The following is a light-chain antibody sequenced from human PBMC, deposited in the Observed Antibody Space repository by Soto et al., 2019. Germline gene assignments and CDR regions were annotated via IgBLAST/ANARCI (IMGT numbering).Light chain of an antibody. CDR1: QSVSSRY. CDR2: GAS. CDR3: QQYNNWLTWT. V-gene: IGKV3-15*01. Sequence: EIVLTQSPGTLSLSPGERATLSCRASQSVSSRYLAWYQQKPGQAPRLLIYGASTRATGIPARFSGSGSGTEFTLTISSLQSEDFAVYYCQQYNNWLTWTFGQGTKVDIK. J-gene: IGKJ1*01.